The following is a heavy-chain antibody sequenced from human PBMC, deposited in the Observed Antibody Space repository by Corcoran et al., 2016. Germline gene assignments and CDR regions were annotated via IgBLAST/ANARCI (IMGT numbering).Heavy chain of an antibody. CDR2: IKQDGSET. CDR1: GFTFSSYW. V-gene: IGHV3-7*01. CDR3: ARATVWADVRVTTLVFDF. D-gene: IGHD3-16*01. Sequence: EVQLVESGGGSVQPGGSLRLSCAASGFTFSSYWMTWVRQAPGKGLEWVANIKQDGSETYYVDSVKGRFTISRVNAKSSLYLQMNSLRAEDTDVYYWARATVWADVRVTTLVFDFWGQGTLVTVSS. J-gene: IGHJ4*02.